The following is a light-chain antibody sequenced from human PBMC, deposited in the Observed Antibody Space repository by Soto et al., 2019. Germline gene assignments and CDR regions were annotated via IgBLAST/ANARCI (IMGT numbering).Light chain of an antibody. CDR2: HAS. Sequence: ETVMTQSPAALSVSPGERATLSCRASQNVYNNLAWYQQKPGQAPRLLIYHASSRATGIPARFSGSGSGTEFTLTISSLQSEDFAVYYCQQYNDWPLTFGGGTKVDIK. CDR1: QNVYNN. CDR3: QQYNDWPLT. V-gene: IGKV3-15*01. J-gene: IGKJ4*01.